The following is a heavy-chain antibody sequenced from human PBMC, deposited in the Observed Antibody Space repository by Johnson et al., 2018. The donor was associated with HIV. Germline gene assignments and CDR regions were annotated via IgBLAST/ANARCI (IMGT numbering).Heavy chain of an antibody. CDR3: ARQLKYYYDSSGYYYLSSAAFDI. CDR1: GFTFSSYA. CDR2: ISYDGSNK. D-gene: IGHD3-22*01. V-gene: IGHV3-30-3*01. Sequence: QVQLVESGGGVVQPGRSLRLSCAASGFTFSSYAMHWVRQAPGKGLEWVAVISYDGSNKYYADSMKGRFTISRDNSKNTLYLQMNSLRAEDTAVYYCARQLKYYYDSSGYYYLSSAAFDIWGQGTMVTVSS. J-gene: IGHJ3*02.